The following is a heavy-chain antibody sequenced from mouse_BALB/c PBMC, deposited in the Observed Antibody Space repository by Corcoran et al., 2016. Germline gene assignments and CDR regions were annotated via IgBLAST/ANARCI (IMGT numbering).Heavy chain of an antibody. CDR3: ARRNWDNY. D-gene: IGHD4-1*01. CDR2: IDPANGNT. CDR1: GFNIKDTY. J-gene: IGHJ2*01. Sequence: EVQLQQSGAELVKPGASVKLSCTASGFNIKDTYMHWVQQRPEQGLEWIGRIDPANGNTKYDPKFQGKATITADTSSNTAYLQLSSLTSEDTAVDYCARRNWDNYWGQGTTLTVSS. V-gene: IGHV14-3*02.